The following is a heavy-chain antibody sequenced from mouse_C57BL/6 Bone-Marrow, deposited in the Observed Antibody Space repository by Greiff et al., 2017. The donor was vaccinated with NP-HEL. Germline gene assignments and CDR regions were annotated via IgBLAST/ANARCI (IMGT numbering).Heavy chain of an antibody. Sequence: EVKLVESGGGLVKPGGSLKLSCAASGFTFSDYGMHWVRQAPEKGLEWVAHISSGSSTIYYADTVKGRFTISRDNAKNTLFLQMTSLRSEDTAMYYCASALPRDFDVWGTGTTVTVSS. V-gene: IGHV5-17*01. J-gene: IGHJ1*03. CDR2: ISSGSSTI. CDR1: GFTFSDYG. CDR3: ASALPRDFDV.